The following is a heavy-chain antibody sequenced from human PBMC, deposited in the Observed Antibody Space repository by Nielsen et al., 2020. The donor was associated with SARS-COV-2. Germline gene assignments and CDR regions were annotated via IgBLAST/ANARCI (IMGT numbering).Heavy chain of an antibody. CDR3: RRLAVGSVGP. CDR2: FHYSGRT. CDR1: GGSISGNSFY. Sequence: SETLSLTCTISGGSISGNSFYWTWVRQPPGKGLQWIGTFHYSGRTYFNPSLKSRVTISVDTANNQFSLKLTSLTAADTAVYFCRRLAVGSVGPWGQGTLVTVSS. V-gene: IGHV4-39*01. J-gene: IGHJ5*02. D-gene: IGHD3-10*01.